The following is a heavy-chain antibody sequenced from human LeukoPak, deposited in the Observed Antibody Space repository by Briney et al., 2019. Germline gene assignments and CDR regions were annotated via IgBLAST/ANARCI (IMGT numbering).Heavy chain of an antibody. J-gene: IGHJ4*02. D-gene: IGHD6-19*01. V-gene: IGHV3-43*01. CDR2: ATTGGVNV. CDR3: LTISVAGTPFHDY. CDR1: RLSLDEYT. Sequence: PGGSLRLSCVVSRLSLDEYTLHWVRQAPGKGLQWVSLATTGGVNVYYADSVRGRFTISRDNSKSSLYLQLTSLRTEDTALYYCLTISVAGTPFHDYWGQGTLVTVSS.